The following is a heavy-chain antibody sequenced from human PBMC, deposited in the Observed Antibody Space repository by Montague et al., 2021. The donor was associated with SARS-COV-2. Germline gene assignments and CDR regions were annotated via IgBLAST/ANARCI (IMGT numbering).Heavy chain of an antibody. D-gene: IGHD3-10*01. CDR2: IYYSGST. CDR3: AREGILWFGDLAPYYYGMDV. Sequence: SETLSLTCTVSGGSISSYYWSWIRQPPGKGLEWIGYIYYSGSTNYNPSLKSRVTISVDTSKNQFSLKLSSVTAADTAVYYCAREGILWFGDLAPYYYGMDVWGRGTTGTVSS. CDR1: GGSISSYY. V-gene: IGHV4-59*01. J-gene: IGHJ6*02.